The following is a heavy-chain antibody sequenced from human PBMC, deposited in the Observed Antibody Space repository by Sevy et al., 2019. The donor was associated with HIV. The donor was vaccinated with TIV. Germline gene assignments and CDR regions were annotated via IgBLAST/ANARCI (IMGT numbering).Heavy chain of an antibody. CDR3: AKDYSAGITMVRGAYRARGDYFDY. CDR1: GFTFRTSG. Sequence: GGSLRLSCVTSGFTFRTSGMHWVRQSPGKGLEWVAVISYDEAHKNYADSVKGRFSISKDNSKKPLYLQMSSLRTEDTAVYYCAKDYSAGITMVRGAYRARGDYFDYWGQGTQVTVSS. D-gene: IGHD3-10*01. V-gene: IGHV3-30*18. CDR2: ISYDEAHK. J-gene: IGHJ4*02.